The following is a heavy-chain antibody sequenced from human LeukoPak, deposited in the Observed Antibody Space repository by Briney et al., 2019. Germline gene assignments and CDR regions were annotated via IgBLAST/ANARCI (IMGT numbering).Heavy chain of an antibody. Sequence: GGSLRPSCAASGFTFSSYGMHWVRQAPGKRLEWVAVISYDGSNKYYADSVKGRFTISRDNSKNTLYLQMNSLRAEDTAVYYCAKDHGSGSTDYWGRGTLVTVSS. CDR2: ISYDGSNK. V-gene: IGHV3-30*18. D-gene: IGHD3-10*01. CDR1: GFTFSSYG. CDR3: AKDHGSGSTDY. J-gene: IGHJ4*02.